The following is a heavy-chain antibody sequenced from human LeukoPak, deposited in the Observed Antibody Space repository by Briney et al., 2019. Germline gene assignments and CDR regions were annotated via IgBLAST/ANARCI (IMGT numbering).Heavy chain of an antibody. J-gene: IGHJ4*02. CDR3: ARGASGNYHYFDY. V-gene: IGHV4-4*07. CDR1: GGSISSYY. CDR2: IDISGST. Sequence: SETLSLTCTVSGGSISSYYWSWIRRPAGKRLEWIGRIDISGSTTYNPSLTSRVTMSVDTSKNQFSLKLSSMTAADTAVYYCARGASGNYHYFDYWGQGTLVTVSS. D-gene: IGHD1-26*01.